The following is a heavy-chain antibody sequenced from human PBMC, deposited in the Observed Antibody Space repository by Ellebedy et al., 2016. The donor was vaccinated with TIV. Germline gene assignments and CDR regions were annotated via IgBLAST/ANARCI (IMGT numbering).Heavy chain of an antibody. V-gene: IGHV1-69*04. J-gene: IGHJ3*02. Sequence: SVKVSXKSSGGTFSSDALNWVRQAPGQGLEWMGRIIPLLGIPNYAPKIQGRVTITADRSTSTAYMELSSLRFQDTAVYYCARVGRWEEFDIWGQGTMVTVSS. CDR1: GGTFSSDA. CDR2: IIPLLGIP. D-gene: IGHD1-26*01. CDR3: ARVGRWEEFDI.